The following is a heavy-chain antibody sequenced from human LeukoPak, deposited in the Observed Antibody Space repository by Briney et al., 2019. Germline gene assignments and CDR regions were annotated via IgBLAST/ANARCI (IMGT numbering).Heavy chain of an antibody. CDR1: GFTFSRYS. CDR2: ISGSSTSI. CDR3: AREDIVAVPTAHDAFDI. D-gene: IGHD2-2*01. J-gene: IGHJ3*02. Sequence: PGGSLRLSCGVSGFTFSRYSMNWVRQAPGKGLEWVSSISGSSTSIYYADSVKGRFTISRDNAKNSLYLQMNSLRAEDTAVYYYAREDIVAVPTAHDAFDIWGQGTMATVSS. V-gene: IGHV3-21*01.